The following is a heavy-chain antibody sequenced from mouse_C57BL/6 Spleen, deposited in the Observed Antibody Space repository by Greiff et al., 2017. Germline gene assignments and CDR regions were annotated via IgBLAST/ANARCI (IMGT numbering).Heavy chain of an antibody. CDR2: INPNNGGT. Sequence: EVQLQQSGPELVKPGASVKMSCKASGYTFTDYNMHWVKQSHGKSLEWIGYINPNNGGTSYNQKFKGKATLTVNKSSSTAYMELRSRTSEDSAVYYCARDEYDGYGDVWGTGTTVTVSS. D-gene: IGHD2-4*01. CDR3: ARDEYDGYGDV. CDR1: GYTFTDYN. J-gene: IGHJ1*03. V-gene: IGHV1-22*01.